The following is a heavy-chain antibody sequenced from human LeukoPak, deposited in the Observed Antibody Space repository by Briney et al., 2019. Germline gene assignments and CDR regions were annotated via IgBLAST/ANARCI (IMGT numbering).Heavy chain of an antibody. Sequence: GGSLRLSCAASGFSFRHYGMYWVRQAPGKGLEWVSFIRDDGDAQYYADSVKGRFTISRDNSNNALFLQMNGLRAEDTAVYYCAKDYGSGSYKFDYWGQGTLVTVSS. D-gene: IGHD3-10*01. CDR2: IRDDGDAQ. CDR3: AKDYGSGSYKFDY. CDR1: GFSFRHYG. V-gene: IGHV3-30*02. J-gene: IGHJ4*02.